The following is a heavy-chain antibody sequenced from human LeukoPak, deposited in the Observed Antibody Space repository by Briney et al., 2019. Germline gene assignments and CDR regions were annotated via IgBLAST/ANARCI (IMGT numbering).Heavy chain of an antibody. J-gene: IGHJ4*02. D-gene: IGHD3-22*01. CDR1: GFTFSSYG. V-gene: IGHV3-21*01. CDR2: ISSSSSYI. CDR3: ASDPLVYDSSGYHN. Sequence: GGSLRLSCAASGFTFSSYGMNWVRQAPGKGLEWVSSISSSSSYIYYADSVKGRFTISRDNAKNSLHLQMNSLRAEDTAVYYCASDPLVYDSSGYHNWGQGTLVTVSS.